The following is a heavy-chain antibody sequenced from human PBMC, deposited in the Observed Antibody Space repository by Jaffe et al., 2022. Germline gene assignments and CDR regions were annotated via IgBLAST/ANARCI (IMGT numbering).Heavy chain of an antibody. CDR1: GFSLSTSGVG. Sequence: QITLKESGPTLVKPTQTLTLTCTFSGFSLSTSGVGVGWIRQPPGKALEWLALIYWNDDKRYSPSLKSRLTITKDTSKNQVVLTMTNMDPVDTATYYCAHRVRSIFVRNAHQQNWFDPWGQGTLVTVSS. CDR2: IYWNDDK. J-gene: IGHJ5*02. V-gene: IGHV2-5*01. D-gene: IGHD3-3*01. CDR3: AHRVRSIFVRNAHQQNWFDP.